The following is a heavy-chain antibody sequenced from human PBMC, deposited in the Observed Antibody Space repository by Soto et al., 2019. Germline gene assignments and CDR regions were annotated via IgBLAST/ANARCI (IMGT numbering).Heavy chain of an antibody. D-gene: IGHD1-7*01. J-gene: IGHJ6*03. V-gene: IGHV4-39*07. CDR1: GGSISSSSYY. CDR3: ARGGFTGTRESAWRYYYYMDV. CDR2: INYSGST. Sequence: SETLSLTCTVAGGSISSSSYYWGWIRQPPGKGLEWIGKINYSGSTNYNPSLKSRVTISVDTSKNQFSLKLSSVTAADTAVYYCARGGFTGTRESAWRYYYYMDVWGKGTTVTVSS.